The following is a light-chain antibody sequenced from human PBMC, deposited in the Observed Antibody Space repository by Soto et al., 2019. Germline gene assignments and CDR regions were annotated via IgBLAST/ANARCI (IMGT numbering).Light chain of an antibody. CDR3: QQSYSTPLT. J-gene: IGKJ4*01. CDR2: AAS. Sequence: DIQMTQSPSSLSASVGDRVTITCRASQSISSYLNWYQQKPGKAPKLLIYAASSLQSGVSSRFRGSGSVTDFTFTIRSLQPEDFATYSCQQSYSTPLTFGGGTKVEIK. CDR1: QSISSY. V-gene: IGKV1-39*01.